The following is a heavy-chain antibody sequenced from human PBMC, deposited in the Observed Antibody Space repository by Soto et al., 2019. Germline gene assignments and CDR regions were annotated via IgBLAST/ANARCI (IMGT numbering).Heavy chain of an antibody. CDR1: GGSISSYY. Sequence: PSETLSLTCTVSGGSISSYYWSWIRQPPGKGLEWIGYIYYSGSTNYNPSLKSRVTISVDTSKNQFSLKLSSVTAADTAVYYCAAAPETYSPAGYYVNYFGTWGQGTLVTVSS. J-gene: IGHJ4*02. CDR2: IYYSGST. D-gene: IGHD3-22*01. CDR3: AAAPETYSPAGYYVNYFGT. V-gene: IGHV4-59*01.